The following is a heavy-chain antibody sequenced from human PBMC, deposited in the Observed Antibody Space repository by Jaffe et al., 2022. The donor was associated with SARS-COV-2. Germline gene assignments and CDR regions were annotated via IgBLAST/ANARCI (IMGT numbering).Heavy chain of an antibody. Sequence: QVQLQESGPGLVKPSQTLSLTCTVSGGSISSGSYYWSWIRQPAGKGLEWIGRIYTSGSTNYNPSLKSRVTISLDTSKNQFSLKLSSVTAADTAVYYCARGGSSGWYYFDYWGQGTLVTVSS. CDR1: GGSISSGSYY. CDR3: ARGGSSGWYYFDY. V-gene: IGHV4-61*02. J-gene: IGHJ4*02. D-gene: IGHD6-19*01. CDR2: IYTSGST.